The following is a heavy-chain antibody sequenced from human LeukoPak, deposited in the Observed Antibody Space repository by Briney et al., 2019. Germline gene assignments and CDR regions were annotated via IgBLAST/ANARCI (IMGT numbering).Heavy chain of an antibody. CDR3: ARDSGNDSGYYYYGMDV. J-gene: IGHJ6*02. Sequence: SETLSLTCAVSGGSISSGGYSWSWIRQPPGKGLEWIGYIYHSVSTYYNPSLKSRVTISVDRSKNQFSLKLSSVTAADTAVYYCARDSGNDSGYYYYGMDVWGQGTTVTVSS. V-gene: IGHV4-30-2*01. D-gene: IGHD1-1*01. CDR2: IYHSVST. CDR1: GGSISSGGYS.